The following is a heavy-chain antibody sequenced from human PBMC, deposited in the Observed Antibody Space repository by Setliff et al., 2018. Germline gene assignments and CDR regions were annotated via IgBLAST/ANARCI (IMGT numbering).Heavy chain of an antibody. Sequence: ASVKVSCKASGYTFTNYGITWVRHAPGQGREWMAWISAYDGNTKYTLKLQGSVTLTTDTPTTTAYRDLRGLRSDDKAVYYCARTPPNPGLSNGGYVDYWGQGALVTVSS. CDR2: ISAYDGNT. CDR1: GYTFTNYG. V-gene: IGHV1-18*01. J-gene: IGHJ4*02. CDR3: ARTPPNPGLSNGGYVDY. D-gene: IGHD6-19*01.